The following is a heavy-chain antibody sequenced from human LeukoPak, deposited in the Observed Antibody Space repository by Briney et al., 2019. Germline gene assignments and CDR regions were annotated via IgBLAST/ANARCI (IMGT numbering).Heavy chain of an antibody. CDR1: GYTFTSYG. Sequence: ASVKVSCKASGYTFTSYGISWVRQAPGPGLEGMGWIRAYNGNTNYAQKLQGRVTMTADTSTSTAYMELRSLRSDDTAVYYCARDPSRDGYNSENWFDPWGQGTLVTVSS. D-gene: IGHD5-24*01. CDR2: IRAYNGNT. CDR3: ARDPSRDGYNSENWFDP. V-gene: IGHV1-18*01. J-gene: IGHJ5*02.